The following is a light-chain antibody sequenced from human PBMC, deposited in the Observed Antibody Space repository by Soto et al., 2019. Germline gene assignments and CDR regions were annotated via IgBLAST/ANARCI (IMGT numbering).Light chain of an antibody. J-gene: IGKJ1*01. CDR1: QSVSSK. Sequence: EIVMTQSPATLSVSPGERATLSCRASQSVSSKLAWYQQKPGQAPRLLIYGASTRATGIPARFSGSGSGTEFTLTISSLQSEDFAVYYCQQYSNWPRTFGQGTKVEIK. V-gene: IGKV3-15*01. CDR3: QQYSNWPRT. CDR2: GAS.